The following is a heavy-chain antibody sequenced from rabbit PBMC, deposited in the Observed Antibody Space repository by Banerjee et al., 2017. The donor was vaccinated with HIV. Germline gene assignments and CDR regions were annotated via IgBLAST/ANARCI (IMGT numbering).Heavy chain of an antibody. J-gene: IGHJ3*01. Sequence: QSLEESGGDLVKPEGSLTLTCTASGFSFSSNGYMCWVRQAPGKGLELIACVYGDSSDSTWYTTWVNGRFTISRSTSLNTVDLKMTSLTAADTATYFCARSFYTYVAIAYTYAARLDLWGQGTLVTVS. D-gene: IGHD6-1*01. CDR3: ARSFYTYVAIAYTYAARLDL. CDR2: VYGDSSDST. V-gene: IGHV1S43*01. CDR1: GFSFSSNGY.